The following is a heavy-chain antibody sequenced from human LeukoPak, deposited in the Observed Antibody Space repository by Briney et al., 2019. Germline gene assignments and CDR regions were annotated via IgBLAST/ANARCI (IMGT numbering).Heavy chain of an antibody. D-gene: IGHD3-22*01. Sequence: PGGSLRLSCKASGYXFTSYWIGWVRQMPGKGLEWMGIIYPGDSDTRYSPSFQGRVTISADKSINTAYLQWSSLKASDTAMYYCARSIRYYYDSSGYWWFDPWGQGTLVTVSS. V-gene: IGHV5-51*01. CDR1: GYXFTSYW. CDR3: ARSIRYYYDSSGYWWFDP. J-gene: IGHJ5*02. CDR2: IYPGDSDT.